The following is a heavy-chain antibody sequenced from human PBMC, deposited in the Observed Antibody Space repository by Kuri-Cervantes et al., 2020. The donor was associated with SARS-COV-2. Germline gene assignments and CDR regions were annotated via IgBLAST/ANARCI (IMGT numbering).Heavy chain of an antibody. Sequence: SVKVSCKASGGTFSSYAISWVRQAPGQGLEWMGGIIPISGTAKYAQKFQGRVTITADKSTSTAYMELSSLRSEDTAVYYCAREWFEGYYYGMDVWGQGTTVTVSS. V-gene: IGHV1-69*06. CDR3: AREWFEGYYYGMDV. D-gene: IGHD3-10*01. CDR2: IIPISGTA. CDR1: GGTFSSYA. J-gene: IGHJ6*02.